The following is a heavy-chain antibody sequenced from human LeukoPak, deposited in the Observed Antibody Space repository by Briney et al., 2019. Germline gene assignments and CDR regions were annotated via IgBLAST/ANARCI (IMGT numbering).Heavy chain of an antibody. Sequence: ASVKVSCKASGYTFTSYGISWVRQAPGQGLEWMGGFDPEDGETIYAQKFQGRVTMTEDTSTDTAYMELSSLRSEDTAVYYCATVPGHYGSGFHGGFDYWGQGTLVTVSS. V-gene: IGHV1-24*01. J-gene: IGHJ4*02. D-gene: IGHD3-10*01. CDR3: ATVPGHYGSGFHGGFDY. CDR2: FDPEDGET. CDR1: GYTFTSYG.